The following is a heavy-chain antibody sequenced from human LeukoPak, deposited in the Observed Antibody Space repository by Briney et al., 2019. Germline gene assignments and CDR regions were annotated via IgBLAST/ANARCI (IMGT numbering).Heavy chain of an antibody. CDR3: ARDDWNYAFDY. J-gene: IGHJ4*02. CDR2: INHSGST. V-gene: IGHV4-34*01. CDR1: GGSFSGYY. D-gene: IGHD1-7*01. Sequence: PSETLSLTCAVYGGSFSGYYWSWIRQPPGKGLEWIGEINHSGSTNYNPSLKSRVTISVDTSKNQFSLKPSSVTAADTAVYYCARDDWNYAFDYWGQGTLVTVSS.